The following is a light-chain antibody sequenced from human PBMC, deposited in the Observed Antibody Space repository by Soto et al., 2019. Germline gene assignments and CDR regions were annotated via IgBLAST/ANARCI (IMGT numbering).Light chain of an antibody. CDR3: QQSYRTPYT. J-gene: IGKJ2*01. CDR2: AAS. Sequence: IQLTQSPSSLSPSVGDRVTITCRASQSISNFLNWYQHKPGKAPNLVIYAASTLLSGVPSRFSGSGSGTDFTLTITSLQPEDFATYYCQQSYRTPYTFGQGTKLEIK. V-gene: IGKV1-39*01. CDR1: QSISNF.